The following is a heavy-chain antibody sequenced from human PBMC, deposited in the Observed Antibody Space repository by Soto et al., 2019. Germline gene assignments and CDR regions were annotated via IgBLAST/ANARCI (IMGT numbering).Heavy chain of an antibody. D-gene: IGHD4-4*01. J-gene: IGHJ4*02. V-gene: IGHV4-34*01. CDR3: ARGRPTTVTIDY. CDR1: GESFSGYY. Sequence: QVQLQQWGAGLLKPSETLSLTCAVYGESFSGYYWSWIRQPPGKGLEWIGEINHSGSTNYNPSLKSRVTISVDTSKNQFSLKLSSVTAADTAVYYCARGRPTTVTIDYWGQGTLVTVSS. CDR2: INHSGST.